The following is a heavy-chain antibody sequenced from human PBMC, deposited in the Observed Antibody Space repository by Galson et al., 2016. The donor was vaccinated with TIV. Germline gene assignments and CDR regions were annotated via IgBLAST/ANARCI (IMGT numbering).Heavy chain of an antibody. CDR3: ARHDSSAFSNWYFNL. V-gene: IGHV5-51*01. J-gene: IGHJ2*01. CDR1: GYPFSGYY. D-gene: IGHD3-22*01. CDR2: IYPGNYHT. Sequence: QSGAEVKKTGESLKISCRGSGYPFSGYYIGRVRQVPGKGLEWMGIIYPGNYHTVYSPSFEGQVTISADKSTTTAYLQWNSLKASDTAMYYCARHDSSAFSNWYFNLWGRGTLVTVSS.